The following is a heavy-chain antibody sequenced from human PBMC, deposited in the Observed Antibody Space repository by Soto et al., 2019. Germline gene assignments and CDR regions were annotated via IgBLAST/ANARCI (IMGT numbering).Heavy chain of an antibody. CDR3: AREAPGDYDTSGYYYDVALDY. CDR1: GYSFTNYG. V-gene: IGHV1-18*01. CDR2: ISAHNGRT. J-gene: IGHJ4*02. Sequence: QVQLVQSGADVKKPGASVKVSCKASGYSFTNYGISWVRQAPGQGLEWMGWISAHNGRTNYAQKLQGRVTMAADTAKSTAYMELRSLRSDDTDGYYCAREAPGDYDTSGYYYDVALDYWGQGTLVTVSS. D-gene: IGHD3-22*01.